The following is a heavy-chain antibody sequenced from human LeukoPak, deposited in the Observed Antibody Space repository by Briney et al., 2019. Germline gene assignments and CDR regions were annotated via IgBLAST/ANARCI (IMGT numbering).Heavy chain of an antibody. V-gene: IGHV1-2*02. CDR3: ARAYHLLRGVSPFGD. CDR2: ITPKSGAT. Sequence: ASVKVSCKASGYTFTDYYIHWVRQAPGQGLEWMGWITPKSGATIYAQTFTGRVSMTSDTSVSTAYMELNSLRSDDTAVYYCARAYHLLRGVSPFGDWGQGTLVSVSP. D-gene: IGHD3-10*01. CDR1: GYTFTDYY. J-gene: IGHJ4*02.